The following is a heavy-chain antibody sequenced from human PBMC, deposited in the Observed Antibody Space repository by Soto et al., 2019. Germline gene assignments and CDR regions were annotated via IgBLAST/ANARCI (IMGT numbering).Heavy chain of an antibody. V-gene: IGHV3-7*01. CDR1: GFTFSSYW. D-gene: IGHD6-19*01. CDR3: ARDLYSSGWSFDAFDI. Sequence: PGGSLRVSCAASGFTFSSYWMSWVRQAPGKGLEWVANIKQDGSEKYYVDSVKGRFTISRDNAKYSLYLQMNSLRAEDTAVYYCARDLYSSGWSFDAFDIWGQGTMVTVSS. CDR2: IKQDGSEK. J-gene: IGHJ3*02.